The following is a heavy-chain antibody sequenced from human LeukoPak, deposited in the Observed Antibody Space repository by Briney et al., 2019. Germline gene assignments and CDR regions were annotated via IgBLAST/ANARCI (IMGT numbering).Heavy chain of an antibody. D-gene: IGHD1-26*01. CDR2: ISGSGGST. J-gene: IGHJ4*02. Sequence: GASVKVSCKASGGTFSSYAMSWVRQAPGKGLEWVSAISGSGGSTYYADSVKGRFTISRDNSKNTLYLQMNSLRAEDTAVYYCAKARGSYFDYWGQGTLVTVSS. CDR1: GGTFSSYA. CDR3: AKARGSYFDY. V-gene: IGHV3-23*01.